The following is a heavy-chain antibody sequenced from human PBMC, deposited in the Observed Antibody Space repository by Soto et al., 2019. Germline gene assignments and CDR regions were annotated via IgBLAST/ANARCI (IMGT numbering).Heavy chain of an antibody. CDR3: ARDRNGVRTNYFDY. J-gene: IGHJ4*02. D-gene: IGHD2-21*01. CDR1: GGSFSGYY. Sequence: SETLSLTCAVYGGSFSGYYWSWIRQPPVNGLEWIGEINHSGSTNYNPSLKSRVTISVDTSKNQFSLKLSSVTAADTAVYYCARDRNGVRTNYFDYWGQGTLVTVSS. CDR2: INHSGST. V-gene: IGHV4-34*01.